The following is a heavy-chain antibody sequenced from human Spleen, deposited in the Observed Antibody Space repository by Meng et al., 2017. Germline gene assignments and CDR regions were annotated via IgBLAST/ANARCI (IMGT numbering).Heavy chain of an antibody. V-gene: IGHV1-18*01. D-gene: IGHD3-10*01. CDR1: GYTFTGYG. J-gene: IGHJ4*02. Sequence: QIQLVQSGAEVKKPGPSAKVSCKASGYTFTGYGVSWVRQAPGQGLEWMAWLGAHDGDTSHAPKFQGRVTVSADRPTATAYMELRSLRSDDTAVYYCARGTPGRSYSDYWGQGTLVTVSS. CDR3: ARGTPGRSYSDY. CDR2: LGAHDGDT.